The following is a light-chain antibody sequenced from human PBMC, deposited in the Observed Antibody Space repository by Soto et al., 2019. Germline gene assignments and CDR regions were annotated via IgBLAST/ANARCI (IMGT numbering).Light chain of an antibody. CDR2: EVS. CDR3: CLYAVTFYV. J-gene: IGLJ1*01. Sequence: QSVLAQPPSASGSPGQSVTISCTGSSSDVGGYNYVSWYQQHPGKAPKLIIFEVSKRPSGVPDRFSGSKSGNTASLTVSGPQAEDEAEYYCCLYAVTFYVFGTGTKVTVL. CDR1: SSDVGGYNY. V-gene: IGLV2-8*01.